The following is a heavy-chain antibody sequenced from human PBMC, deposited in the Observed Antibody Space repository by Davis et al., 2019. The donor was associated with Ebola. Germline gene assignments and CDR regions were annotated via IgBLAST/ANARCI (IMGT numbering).Heavy chain of an antibody. CDR1: GFTFDDYA. Sequence: SLKISCAASGFTFDDYAMHWVRQAPGKGLEWVSGISWNSGSIGYADSVKGRFTISRDNAKNSLYLQMNSLRAEDTAVYYCARSHDYGDYGAGIDYWGQGTLVTVSS. CDR3: ARSHDYGDYGAGIDY. J-gene: IGHJ4*02. D-gene: IGHD4-17*01. V-gene: IGHV3-9*01. CDR2: ISWNSGSI.